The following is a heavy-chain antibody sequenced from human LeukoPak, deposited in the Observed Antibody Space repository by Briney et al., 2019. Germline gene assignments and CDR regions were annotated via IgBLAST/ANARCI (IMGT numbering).Heavy chain of an antibody. D-gene: IGHD2-21*02. J-gene: IGHJ4*02. CDR3: ARDYCGGDCFPDY. CDR1: GYTFTGYY. V-gene: IGHV1-2*06. CDR2: INPNSGDT. Sequence: ASVKVSCKASGYTFTGYYVHWVRQAPGQGLEWMGRINPNSGDTNYAQRFQGRVTMTRDTSISTAYMELSRLRSDDTAVYYCARDYCGGDCFPDYWGQGTLVTVSS.